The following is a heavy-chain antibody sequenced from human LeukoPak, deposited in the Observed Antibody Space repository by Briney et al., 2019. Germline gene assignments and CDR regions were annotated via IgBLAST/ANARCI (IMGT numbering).Heavy chain of an antibody. D-gene: IGHD5-12*01. J-gene: IGHJ4*02. Sequence: PGGSLRLSCAASGFTFDDYAMHWVRQAPGKGLEGVSGISWNSGNMGYADSVKGRFTISRDNAKNSLYLQMNSLRAEDMALYYCAKDRLSGYSGGVIDYWGQGTLVTVSS. V-gene: IGHV3-9*03. CDR1: GFTFDDYA. CDR3: AKDRLSGYSGGVIDY. CDR2: ISWNSGNM.